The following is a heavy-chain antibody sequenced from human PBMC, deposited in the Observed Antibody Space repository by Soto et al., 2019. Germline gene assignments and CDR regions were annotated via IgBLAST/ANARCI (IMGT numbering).Heavy chain of an antibody. D-gene: IGHD1-7*01. CDR3: ARDSGTTVEGAFDI. CDR1: GYTFTSYG. Sequence: GASVKVSCKASGYTFTSYGISWVRQAPGQELEWMGWISAYNGNTNYAQKLQGRVTMTTDTSTSTAYMELRSLRSDDTAVYYCARDSGTTVEGAFDIWGQGTMVTVSS. CDR2: ISAYNGNT. J-gene: IGHJ3*02. V-gene: IGHV1-18*01.